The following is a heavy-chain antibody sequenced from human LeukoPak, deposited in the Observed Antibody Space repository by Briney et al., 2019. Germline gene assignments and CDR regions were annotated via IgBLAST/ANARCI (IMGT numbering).Heavy chain of an antibody. CDR1: GFTFSSYS. Sequence: GGSLRLSCAASGFTFSSYSMNWVRQAPGKGLEWVSYISSSSSTIYYADSVKGRFTISRDNAKNSLYLQMNSLRAEDTAVYYCARSRGGYPAALFDYWGQGTLVTVSS. D-gene: IGHD2-2*01. CDR2: ISSSSSTI. V-gene: IGHV3-48*01. CDR3: ARSRGGYPAALFDY. J-gene: IGHJ4*02.